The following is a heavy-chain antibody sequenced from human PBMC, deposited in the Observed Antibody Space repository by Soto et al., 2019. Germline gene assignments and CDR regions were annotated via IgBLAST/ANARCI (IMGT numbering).Heavy chain of an antibody. CDR1: GESFSGYY. J-gene: IGHJ3*02. V-gene: IGHV4-34*01. CDR2: INHSGST. D-gene: IGHD2-2*01. Sequence: QVQLQQWGAGLSKPSETLSLTCAVYGESFSGYYWSWIRQPPGKGLEWIGEINHSGSTNYNLSLKSRVTISVDTSKNQFSLKLSSVTAADTAMYYCARAEVLLDAFDIWGQGTMVTVSS. CDR3: ARAEVLLDAFDI.